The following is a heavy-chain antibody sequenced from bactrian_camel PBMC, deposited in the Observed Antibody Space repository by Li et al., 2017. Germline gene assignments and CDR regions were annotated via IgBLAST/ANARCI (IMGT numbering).Heavy chain of an antibody. CDR3: ATGLFLQWALQWDNAGKYTY. CDR1: GYTFNTY. D-gene: IGHD5*01. V-gene: IGHV3S67*01. CDR2: IASDGKT. J-gene: IGHJ4*01. Sequence: VQLVESGGGSALAGGSVRLSCAASGYTFNTYSWFRQAPGQEREGVAAIASDGKTRYDDSVKGRFTISKDNAKNTLYLQMNSLKPEDTALYYCATGLFLQWALQWDNAGKYTYWGQGTQVTVS.